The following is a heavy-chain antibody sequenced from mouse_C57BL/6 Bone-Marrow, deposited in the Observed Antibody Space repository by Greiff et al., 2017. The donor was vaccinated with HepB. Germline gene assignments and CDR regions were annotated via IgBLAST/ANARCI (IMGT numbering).Heavy chain of an antibody. Sequence: QVQLQQSGTELVKPGASVKLSCKASGYTFTSYWMHWVKQRPGQGLEWIGNINPSNGGTNYNEKFKSKATLTADKSSSTAYMQLSSLPPEDSAVSYCARCAYDDYFYAMDYWGKGTSVTVSS. V-gene: IGHV1-53*01. CDR3: ARCAYDDYFYAMDY. CDR1: GYTFTSYW. D-gene: IGHD2-13*01. J-gene: IGHJ4*01. CDR2: INPSNGGT.